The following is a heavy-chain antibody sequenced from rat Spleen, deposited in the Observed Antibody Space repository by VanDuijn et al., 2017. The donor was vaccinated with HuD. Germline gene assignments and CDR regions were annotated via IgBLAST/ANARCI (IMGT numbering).Heavy chain of an antibody. D-gene: IGHD5-1*01. J-gene: IGHJ2*01. CDR2: ITNTGGNI. CDR1: GFTFNNYW. Sequence: EVQLVESGGGLVQPGRSLKLSCVASGFTFNNYWMTWIRQAPGKGLEWVASITNTGGNIYYPDSVKGRFTISRDTAQNTLYLQMNSLRSEDTATYYCATEELGRGYFDYWGQGVMVTVSS. V-gene: IGHV5-31*01. CDR3: ATEELGRGYFDY.